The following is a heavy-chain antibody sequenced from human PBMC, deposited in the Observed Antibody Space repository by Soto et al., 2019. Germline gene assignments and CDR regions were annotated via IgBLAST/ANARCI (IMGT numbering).Heavy chain of an antibody. Sequence: QVQLVQSGAEVKKPGSSVKVSCKASGGTFSSYAISWVRQAPGQGLEWMGGIIPILGTANYAQKFQGRVTIIAGESTSTGYMELSSLKLEDTAVYYCERVSYGSGRQYDCSGMDVWGQGTTVTVSS. CDR1: GGTFSSYA. V-gene: IGHV1-69*12. CDR2: IIPILGTA. J-gene: IGHJ6*02. D-gene: IGHD3-10*01. CDR3: ERVSYGSGRQYDCSGMDV.